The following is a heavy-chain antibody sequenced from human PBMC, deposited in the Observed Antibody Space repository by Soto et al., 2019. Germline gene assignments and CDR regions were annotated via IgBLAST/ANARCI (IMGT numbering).Heavy chain of an antibody. CDR2: IIPIFGTA. J-gene: IGHJ6*02. Sequence: WASVKVSCKASGGTFSSYAISWVRQAPGQGLEWMGGIIPIFGTANYAQKFQGRVTITRDTSASTAYMELSSLRSEDTAVYYCASSLPREGDVVVPAAIVLVHYYYGMDVWGQGTTVTVSS. V-gene: IGHV1-69*05. CDR3: ASSLPREGDVVVPAAIVLVHYYYGMDV. D-gene: IGHD2-2*02. CDR1: GGTFSSYA.